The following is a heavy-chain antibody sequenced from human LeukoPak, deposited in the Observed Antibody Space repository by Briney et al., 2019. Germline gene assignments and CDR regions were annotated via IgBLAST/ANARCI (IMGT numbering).Heavy chain of an antibody. Sequence: PGGSLRLSCAASGFTFSSYEMNWVRQAPGKGLEWVSYISSSGSTIYYADSVKGRFTISRDNAKNSLYLQMNSLRAEDTAVYYCARGLYDILTGYQRYYFDYWGQGTLVTVSS. V-gene: IGHV3-48*03. CDR3: ARGLYDILTGYQRYYFDY. CDR2: ISSSGSTI. D-gene: IGHD3-9*01. J-gene: IGHJ4*02. CDR1: GFTFSSYE.